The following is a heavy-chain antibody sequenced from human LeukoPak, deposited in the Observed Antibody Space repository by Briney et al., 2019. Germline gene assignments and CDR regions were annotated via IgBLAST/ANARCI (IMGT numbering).Heavy chain of an antibody. CDR2: ISGSGGST. J-gene: IGHJ4*02. CDR3: ARHVVTPGELDY. V-gene: IGHV3-23*01. D-gene: IGHD4-23*01. Sequence: GGSLRLSCAASGFTFSSYAMSWVRQAPGKGLEWVSAISGSGGSTYYADSVKGRFTISGDNSKNTLYLQMNSLRAEDTAVYYCARHVVTPGELDYWGQGTLVTVSS. CDR1: GFTFSSYA.